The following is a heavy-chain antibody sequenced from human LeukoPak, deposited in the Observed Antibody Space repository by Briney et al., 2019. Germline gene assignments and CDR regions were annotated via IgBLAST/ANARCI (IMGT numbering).Heavy chain of an antibody. D-gene: IGHD5-12*01. V-gene: IGHV3-66*01. CDR1: GFTVSSKY. CDR3: ARGRGYSGYDVSLPFDY. CDR2: IYSGGST. J-gene: IGHJ4*02. Sequence: GGSLRLSCAGSGFTVSSKYMSWVSQAPGKGLEWVSVIYSGGSTDYADSVKGRFTMSRDNSKNMLYLQMNSLRVDDTAVYFCARGRGYSGYDVSLPFDYWGQGTLVTVSS.